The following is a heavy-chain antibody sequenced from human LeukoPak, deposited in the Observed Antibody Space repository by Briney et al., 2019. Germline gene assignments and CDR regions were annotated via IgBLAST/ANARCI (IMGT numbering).Heavy chain of an antibody. CDR1: GGTFSSYA. J-gene: IGHJ6*04. Sequence: GASVKVSCKASGGTFSSYAISWVRQAPGQGLEWMGGIIPIFGTANYAQKFQGRVTITADKSTSTAYMELSSLRSEDTAVYYCARAYGSGSYGIYYGMDVWGKGTTVTVSS. CDR3: ARAYGSGSYGIYYGMDV. D-gene: IGHD3-10*01. CDR2: IIPIFGTA. V-gene: IGHV1-69*06.